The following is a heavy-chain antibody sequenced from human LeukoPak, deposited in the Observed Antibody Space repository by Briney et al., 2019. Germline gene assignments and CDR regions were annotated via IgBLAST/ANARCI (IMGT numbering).Heavy chain of an antibody. J-gene: IGHJ3*02. CDR2: IYYSGST. Sequence: SETPSLTCTVSGGSISSSSYYWGWIRQPPGKGLEWIGSIYYSGSTYYNPSLKSRVTISVDTSKNQFSLKLSSVTAADTAVYYCARSDYDFWSGYFRGSGDAFDIWGQGTMVTVSS. V-gene: IGHV4-39*01. D-gene: IGHD3-3*01. CDR1: GGSISSSSYY. CDR3: ARSDYDFWSGYFRGSGDAFDI.